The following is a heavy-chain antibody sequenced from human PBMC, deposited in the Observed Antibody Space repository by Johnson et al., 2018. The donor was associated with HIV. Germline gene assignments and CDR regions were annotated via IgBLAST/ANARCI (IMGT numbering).Heavy chain of an antibody. CDR3: ASCESDSSGRGAFDI. CDR2: ISYDGSNK. CDR1: GFTFSSYA. Sequence: QVQLVESGGGVVQPGRSLRLSCAASGFTFSSYAMHWVRQAPGKGLEWVAVISYDGSNKYYADSVKGRFTISRDNSKNTLYLQMNSLRAEDTAVYDCASCESDSSGRGAFDIWGQGTMVTVSS. D-gene: IGHD3-22*01. V-gene: IGHV3-30-3*01. J-gene: IGHJ3*02.